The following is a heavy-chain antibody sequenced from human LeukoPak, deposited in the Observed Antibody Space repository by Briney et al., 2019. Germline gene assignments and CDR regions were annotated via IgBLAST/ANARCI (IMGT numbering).Heavy chain of an antibody. Sequence: GGSLRLSCVASGFTFGRHAMNWVRQAPGKGLEWVSSIFDSGAPSYYADSVKGRFTISRDNSKNTVYVQMESLRAEDTAVYYCTKAIGGGRDAYDIWGQGTMVTVSS. D-gene: IGHD3-16*01. V-gene: IGHV3-23*01. CDR1: GFTFGRHA. CDR3: TKAIGGGRDAYDI. J-gene: IGHJ3*02. CDR2: IFDSGAPS.